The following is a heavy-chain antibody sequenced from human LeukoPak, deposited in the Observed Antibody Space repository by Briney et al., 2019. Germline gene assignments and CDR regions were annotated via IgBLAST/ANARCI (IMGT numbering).Heavy chain of an antibody. Sequence: GGSLRLSCAASGFTFSGYPIHWVRQAPGKGLEWVAVISYDGSNKYYADSVKGRFTISRDNSKNTLYLQMNSLRAEDTAVYYCVRAMDVWGQGTTVTVSS. V-gene: IGHV3-30-3*01. J-gene: IGHJ6*02. CDR3: VRAMDV. CDR1: GFTFSGYP. CDR2: ISYDGSNK.